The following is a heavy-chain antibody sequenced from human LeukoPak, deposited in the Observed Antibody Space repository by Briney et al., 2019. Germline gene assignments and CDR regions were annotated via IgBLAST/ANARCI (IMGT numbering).Heavy chain of an antibody. CDR3: ARDRVLAAELDN. J-gene: IGHJ4*02. V-gene: IGHV3-30*04. CDR1: GFTFSSFA. D-gene: IGHD6-25*01. CDR2: ISYDGSDK. Sequence: GGSLRLSCAASGFTFSSFAMHWVRQAPVKGLEWVAVISYDGSDKYYADSVKGRFTISRDNSKNTLYLQMNSLRTEDTAVYYRARDRVLAAELDNWGQGTLVTVSS.